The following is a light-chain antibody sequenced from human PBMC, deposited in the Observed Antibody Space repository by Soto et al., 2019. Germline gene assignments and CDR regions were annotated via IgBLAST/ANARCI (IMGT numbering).Light chain of an antibody. CDR3: QQYGNSLIT. CDR1: HSVSSSY. V-gene: IGKV3-20*01. CDR2: GAS. Sequence: EIVLTQSPGTLSLSPGERATLSCRASHSVSSSYLAWYQQKPGQAPRLLIYGASSRATGIPDRFSGSGSGTDFTLTISRLEPEDFAMYYCQQYGNSLITFGQGTRLEIK. J-gene: IGKJ5*01.